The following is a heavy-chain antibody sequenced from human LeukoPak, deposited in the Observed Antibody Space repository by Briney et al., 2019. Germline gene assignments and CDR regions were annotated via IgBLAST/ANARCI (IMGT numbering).Heavy chain of an antibody. Sequence: GGSLRLSCAASGFTFSSYSMNWVRQAPGKGLEWVSYISSSSSTIYYADSVKGRFTISRDNAKNSLYLQMNSLRAEDTAVYYCARAVGRGSSWYYYYYMDVWGKGATVTVSS. CDR3: ARAVGRGSSWYYYYYMDV. J-gene: IGHJ6*03. V-gene: IGHV3-48*01. CDR1: GFTFSSYS. CDR2: ISSSSSTI. D-gene: IGHD6-13*01.